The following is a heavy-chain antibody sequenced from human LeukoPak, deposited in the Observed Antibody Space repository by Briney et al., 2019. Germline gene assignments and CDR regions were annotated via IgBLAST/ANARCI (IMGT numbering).Heavy chain of an antibody. J-gene: IGHJ5*02. D-gene: IGHD3-10*01. CDR2: INHSGST. V-gene: IGHV4-34*01. Sequence: PSETLSLTCAVYGGSFSGYYWSWIRQPPGKGLEWIGEINHSGSTNYNPSLKSRVTISVDTSKNQFSLKLSSVTAADTAVYYCARQGAYYYGSGSQTYNWFDPWGQGTLVTVSS. CDR1: GGSFSGYY. CDR3: ARQGAYYYGSGSQTYNWFDP.